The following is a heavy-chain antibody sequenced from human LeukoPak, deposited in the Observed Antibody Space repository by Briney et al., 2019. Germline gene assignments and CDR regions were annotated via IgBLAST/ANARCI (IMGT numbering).Heavy chain of an antibody. Sequence: VASVKVSCKASGGTFSSYAISWVRQAPGQGLEWMGGIIPIFGTANYAQKFQGRVTITTDESTSTAYMELSSLRSEDTAVYYCARTPSGYDSSGYYSVHWGQGTLVTVLS. J-gene: IGHJ4*02. CDR1: GGTFSSYA. CDR3: ARTPSGYDSSGYYSVH. CDR2: IIPIFGTA. D-gene: IGHD3-22*01. V-gene: IGHV1-69*05.